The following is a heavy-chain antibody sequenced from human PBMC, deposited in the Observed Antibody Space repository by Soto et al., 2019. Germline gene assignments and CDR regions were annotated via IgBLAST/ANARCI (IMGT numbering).Heavy chain of an antibody. CDR3: ARVRITILTYPYYYSVMDV. CDR2: INPNSGGT. Sequence: VSCKASGYTFTGYYMHWVRQETGQGLEWMGWINPNSGGTNYAQKFQGWVTMTRDTSISTAYMELSRLRSDDTAVYYCARVRITILTYPYYYSVMDVWGQGTTVTVSS. J-gene: IGHJ6*02. CDR1: GYTFTGYY. V-gene: IGHV1-2*04. D-gene: IGHD3-3*01.